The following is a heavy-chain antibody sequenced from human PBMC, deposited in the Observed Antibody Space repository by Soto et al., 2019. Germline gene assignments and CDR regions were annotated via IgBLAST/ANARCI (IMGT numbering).Heavy chain of an antibody. Sequence: SETLSLTCTVSGGSVSSGSYYWSWIRQPPGKGLVWIGYIYYSGSTNYNPSLKSRVTISVDTSKNQFSLKLSSVTAADTAVYYCARDMSGSSSQYYYYGMDVWGQGTTVTVSS. CDR1: GGSVSSGSYY. D-gene: IGHD6-13*01. V-gene: IGHV4-61*01. CDR2: IYYSGST. CDR3: ARDMSGSSSQYYYYGMDV. J-gene: IGHJ6*02.